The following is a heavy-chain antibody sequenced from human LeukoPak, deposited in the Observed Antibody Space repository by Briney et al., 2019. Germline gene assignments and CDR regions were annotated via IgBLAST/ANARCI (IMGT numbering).Heavy chain of an antibody. V-gene: IGHV5-51*01. CDR2: IYPGDSET. CDR1: GYRFTNYR. D-gene: IGHD3-22*01. CDR3: ARLDEDFYYDGSGYYF. Sequence: GESLKISCRGSGYRFTNYRIAWVRQMPGKGLEWMGIIYPGDSETTYSPSFQGQVTISVDKSINTAYLQWSSLKTSDTAMYYCARLDEDFYYDGSGYYFWCQGTLVTVSS. J-gene: IGHJ4*02.